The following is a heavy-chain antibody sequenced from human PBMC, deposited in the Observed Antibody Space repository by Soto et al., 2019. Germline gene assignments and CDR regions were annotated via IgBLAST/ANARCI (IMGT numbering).Heavy chain of an antibody. CDR2: SYYSGST. Sequence: QVQLQESGPGLVKPSETLSLTCTVSGGSISSYYWSWIRQPPGKGLEWIGYSYYSGSTNYNPSLKSRVTISVDTSKNQFSLKLSSVTAADTAVYYCARDLGYYDSSGYYQGWFDPWGQGTLVTVSS. V-gene: IGHV4-59*01. J-gene: IGHJ5*02. CDR3: ARDLGYYDSSGYYQGWFDP. CDR1: GGSISSYY. D-gene: IGHD3-22*01.